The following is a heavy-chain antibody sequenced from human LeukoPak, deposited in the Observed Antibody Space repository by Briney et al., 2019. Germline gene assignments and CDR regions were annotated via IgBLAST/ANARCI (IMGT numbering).Heavy chain of an antibody. V-gene: IGHV4-39*02. CDR1: GGSISNALYY. D-gene: IGHD5-18*01. CDR2: IFHSGNT. Sequence: PETLSLTCSVSGGSISNALYYWGWIRQAPGKGLEWIGSIFHSGNTYYNPSLKGRVTLSVDTSKDHFSMRLRSVTAADTAVYFCAGVIRTGLVSGDWFDPWSQGTLVTVSS. J-gene: IGHJ5*02. CDR3: AGVIRTGLVSGDWFDP.